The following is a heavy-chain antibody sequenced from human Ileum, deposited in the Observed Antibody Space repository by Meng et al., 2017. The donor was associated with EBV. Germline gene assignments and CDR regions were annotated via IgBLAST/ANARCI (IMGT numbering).Heavy chain of an antibody. J-gene: IGHJ4*02. Sequence: VQLKHWGAGRLNPSETLSLTCAVYGGSFSGYYWTWIRQPPGKGLEWIGEINHSGSTNYNPSLKSRVTISVDKNQFSLKLSSVTAADTAVYYCARGFYTYGSSCFDYWGQGTLVTVSS. CDR3: ARGFYTYGSSCFDY. V-gene: IGHV4-34*01. D-gene: IGHD6-13*01. CDR2: INHSGST. CDR1: GGSFSGYY.